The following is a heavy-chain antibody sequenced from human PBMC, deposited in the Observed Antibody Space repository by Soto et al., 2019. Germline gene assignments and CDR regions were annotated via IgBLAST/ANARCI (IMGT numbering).Heavy chain of an antibody. V-gene: IGHV1-3*01. J-gene: IGHJ4*02. Sequence: ASVKVSCKASGYTFTSYAMHWVRQAPGQRLEWMGWINAGSGNTKYSQKFQGRVTITRDTSASTAYMELSSLRSEDTAVYYCARDGDIVATPFDYWGQGTLVTVSS. CDR2: INAGSGNT. CDR1: GYTFTSYA. D-gene: IGHD5-12*01. CDR3: ARDGDIVATPFDY.